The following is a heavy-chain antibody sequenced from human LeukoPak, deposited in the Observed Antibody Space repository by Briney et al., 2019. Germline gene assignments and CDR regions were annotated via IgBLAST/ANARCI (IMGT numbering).Heavy chain of an antibody. V-gene: IGHV4-39*07. CDR3: ARDSPITIFGVVNNWFDP. CDR2: IYYSGST. D-gene: IGHD3-3*01. CDR1: GGSISSSSYY. Sequence: SETLSLTCTVSGGSISSSSYYWGWIRQPPGKGLEWIGRIYYSGSTYYNPSLKSRVTISVDTSKNQFSLKLSSVTAADTAVYYCARDSPITIFGVVNNWFDPWGQGTLVTVSS. J-gene: IGHJ5*02.